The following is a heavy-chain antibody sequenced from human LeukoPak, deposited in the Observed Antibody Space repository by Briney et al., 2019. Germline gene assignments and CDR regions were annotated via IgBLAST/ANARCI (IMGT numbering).Heavy chain of an antibody. D-gene: IGHD3-10*01. J-gene: IGHJ5*02. CDR3: ARHVYYYGSGSYYNVXXXFDP. CDR1: GYTFNRYG. CDR2: LSAYSGNT. Sequence: ASVKVSCKASGYTFNRYGISWVRQAPGQGPEWLGWLSAYSGNTNYAQKFQGRVTMTRNTSISTAYMELSSLRSEDTAVYYCARHVYYYGSGSYYNVXXXFDPWGQXTLVTVSS. V-gene: IGHV1-18*01.